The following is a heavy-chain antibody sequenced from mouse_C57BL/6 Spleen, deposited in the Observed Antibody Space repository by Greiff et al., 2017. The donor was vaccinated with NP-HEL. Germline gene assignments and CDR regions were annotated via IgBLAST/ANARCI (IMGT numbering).Heavy chain of an antibody. Sequence: EVQLQQSGAELVRPGASVKLSCTASGFNIKDDYMHWVKQRPGQGLEWIGWIDPENGDTEYASKFQGKATITADTSSNTAYLQLSSLTSEDTAVYYCTTRSPFSYGSSYGYFDVWGTGTTVTVSS. CDR2: IDPENGDT. V-gene: IGHV14-4*01. CDR3: TTRSPFSYGSSYGYFDV. J-gene: IGHJ1*03. CDR1: GFNIKDDY. D-gene: IGHD1-1*01.